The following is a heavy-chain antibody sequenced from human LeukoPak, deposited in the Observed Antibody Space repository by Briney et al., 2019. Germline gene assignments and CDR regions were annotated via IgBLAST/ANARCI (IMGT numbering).Heavy chain of an antibody. D-gene: IGHD5-12*01. J-gene: IGHJ5*02. V-gene: IGHV3-23*01. CDR3: AQISVDXXXXXXXXXDX. Sequence: GGSLRLSCAASGFTFSTYAMTWLRQAPGKGLEWVSALNYNGGNTYYADSVKGRFTISRDNSKNMLYLQMNSLRAEDTAIYYCAQISVDXXXXXXXXXDXWGQXXLXTVS. CDR1: GFTFSTYA. CDR2: LNYNGGNT.